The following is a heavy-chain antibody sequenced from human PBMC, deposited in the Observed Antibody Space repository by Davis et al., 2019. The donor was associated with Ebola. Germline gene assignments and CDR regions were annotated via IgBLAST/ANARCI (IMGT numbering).Heavy chain of an antibody. CDR1: GYTFSSFG. J-gene: IGHJ5*02. V-gene: IGHV1-18*01. CDR3: AREGTGNWFDP. D-gene: IGHD1-14*01. CDR2: VSAYNGNT. Sequence: ASVKVSCKASGYTFSSFGFSWVRQAPGQGLEWVGWVSAYNGNTKYAQKFQDRVSMTTDTSTSTAYMDLRSLRSDDTAVYFCAREGTGNWFDPWGQGTLVTVSS.